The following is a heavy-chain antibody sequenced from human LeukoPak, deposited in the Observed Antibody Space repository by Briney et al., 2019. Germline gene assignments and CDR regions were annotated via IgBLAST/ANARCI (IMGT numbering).Heavy chain of an antibody. CDR2: INPNSGDT. CDR1: GYTFTVYY. J-gene: IGHJ4*02. Sequence: ASVMVSCKASGYTFTVYYIHWVRQAPGQGLEWMGWINPNSGDTNYAQKFQGRVTVTRDTSICTAFMELNRLTSDDTAVYYCAREGAGGSWAGYWGQGTLVTVSS. V-gene: IGHV1-2*02. D-gene: IGHD1-26*01. CDR3: AREGAGGSWAGY.